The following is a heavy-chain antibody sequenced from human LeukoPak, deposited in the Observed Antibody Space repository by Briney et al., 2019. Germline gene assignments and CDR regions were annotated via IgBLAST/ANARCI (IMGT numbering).Heavy chain of an antibody. J-gene: IGHJ4*02. CDR2: ISGSGGYT. CDR1: GFTFSSYS. D-gene: IGHD6-19*01. V-gene: IGHV3-23*01. CDR3: AKGAYSSGWYNSPDY. Sequence: GGSLRLSCAASGFTFSSYSMNWVRQAPGKGLEWVSAISGSGGYTYYADSVKGRFTISRDNSKNTLYLQMNSLRAEDTAIYYCAKGAYSSGWYNSPDYWGQGTLVTVSS.